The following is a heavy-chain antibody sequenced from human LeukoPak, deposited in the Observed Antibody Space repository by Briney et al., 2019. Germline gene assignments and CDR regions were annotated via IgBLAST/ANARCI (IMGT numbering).Heavy chain of an antibody. J-gene: IGHJ4*02. D-gene: IGHD3-3*01. Sequence: ASVKVSCKASGYTFTGYYVHWVRQAPGQGLEWMGRINPNSGGTNYAQKFQGRVTTTRDTSISTAYMELSRLRSDDTAVYYCASRGKSPYYDFWSGGPSDYWGQGTLVTVSS. V-gene: IGHV1-2*06. CDR3: ASRGKSPYYDFWSGGPSDY. CDR2: INPNSGGT. CDR1: GYTFTGYY.